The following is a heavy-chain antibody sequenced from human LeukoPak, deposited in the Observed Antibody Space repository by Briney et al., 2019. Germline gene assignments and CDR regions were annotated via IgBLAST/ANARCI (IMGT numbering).Heavy chain of an antibody. CDR2: VNPSGGST. J-gene: IGHJ5*01. V-gene: IGHV1-46*01. Sequence: ASVKVSCKASGYTFTSYYMHWVRQAPGQGLEWMGIVNPSGGSTSYAQKFQGRVTMTRDTSTSTVYMELSSLRSEDTAVYYCAATDFVYSGTYYDRPLGGFDSWGQGTLVTVSS. CDR3: AATDFVYSGTYYDRPLGGFDS. CDR1: GYTFTSYY. D-gene: IGHD1-26*01.